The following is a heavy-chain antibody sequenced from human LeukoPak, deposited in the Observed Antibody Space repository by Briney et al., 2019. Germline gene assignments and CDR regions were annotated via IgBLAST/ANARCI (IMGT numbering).Heavy chain of an antibody. V-gene: IGHV3-48*03. CDR3: ARETTYYYGSRTYNWFDP. CDR1: GFTFSSYE. D-gene: IGHD3-10*01. J-gene: IGHJ5*02. Sequence: GGSLRLSCAASGFTFSSYEMNWVRQAPGKGLEWVSYISSSGSTIYYADSVKGRFTISRDNAKNSLYLQMNSLRAEDTAVYYCARETTYYYGSRTYNWFDPRGQGTLVTVSS. CDR2: ISSSGSTI.